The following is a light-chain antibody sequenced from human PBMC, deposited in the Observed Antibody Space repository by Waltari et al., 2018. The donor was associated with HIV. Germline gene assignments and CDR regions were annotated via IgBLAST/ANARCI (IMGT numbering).Light chain of an antibody. CDR1: SSNIGSNS. CDR2: RNN. CDR3: AAWDDSLSGQV. J-gene: IGLJ3*02. Sequence: QSVLTQPPSASGTPGQRVTIPCSGSSSNIGSNSVHWYQQLPGTAPKLLIYRNNQRPSGVPDRFSGSKSGTSASLAISGLRSEDEADYYCAAWDDSLSGQVFGGGTKLTVL. V-gene: IGLV1-47*01.